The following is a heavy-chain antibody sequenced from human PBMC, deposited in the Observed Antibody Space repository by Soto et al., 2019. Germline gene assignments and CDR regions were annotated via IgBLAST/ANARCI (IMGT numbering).Heavy chain of an antibody. CDR3: ARLPQFIWFGPLTSRAYYFNY. CDR2: IYPGDSDT. V-gene: IGHV5-51*01. D-gene: IGHD3-10*01. J-gene: IGHJ4*02. Sequence: PGESLKISCTGSGYSFSTYWIAWVRQMPGKGLEWMGIIYPGDSDTRYSPSFQGQVTISADTSTKTAYLQWSSLKASDTAIYYCARLPQFIWFGPLTSRAYYFNYWGPGTLVTVPS. CDR1: GYSFSTYW.